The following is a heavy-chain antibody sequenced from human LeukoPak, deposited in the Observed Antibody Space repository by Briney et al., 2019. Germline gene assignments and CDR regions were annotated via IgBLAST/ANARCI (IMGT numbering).Heavy chain of an antibody. CDR1: GHTFTGYY. J-gene: IGHJ3*02. V-gene: IGHV1-2*02. D-gene: IGHD5-18*01. CDR2: INPNSGGT. CDR3: ARVLDSYGYYAFDI. Sequence: ASVKVSCKASGHTFTGYYMHWVRQAPGQGLEWMGWINPNSGGTNYAQKFQGRVTMTRDTSISTAYMELSSLRSEDTAVYYCARVLDSYGYYAFDIWGQGTMVTVSS.